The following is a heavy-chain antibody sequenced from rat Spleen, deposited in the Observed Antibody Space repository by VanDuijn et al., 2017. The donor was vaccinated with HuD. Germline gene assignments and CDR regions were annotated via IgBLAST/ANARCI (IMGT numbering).Heavy chain of an antibody. CDR3: ARGGMLRPFFFDY. J-gene: IGHJ2*01. D-gene: IGHD1-6*01. CDR1: GFTFSDYY. Sequence: EVQLVESDGGLVQPGRSLKLSCAASGFTFSDYYMAWVRQAPTKGLEWVATIIYDGSRTYYRDSVKGRFTISRDNAKSSLYLQMDSLRSEDTATYYCARGGMLRPFFFDYWGQGVMVTVSS. V-gene: IGHV5-29*01. CDR2: IIYDGSRT.